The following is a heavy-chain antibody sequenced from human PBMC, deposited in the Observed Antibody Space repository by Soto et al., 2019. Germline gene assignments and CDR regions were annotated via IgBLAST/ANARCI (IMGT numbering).Heavy chain of an antibody. J-gene: IGHJ4*02. CDR3: ASLGYSSSWPPFDY. V-gene: IGHV3-74*01. CDR1: GFTFSSYW. CDR2: INSDGSST. D-gene: IGHD6-13*01. Sequence: EVQLVESGGGLVQPGGSLRLSCAASGFTFSSYWMHWVRQAPGKGLVWVSRINSDGSSTSYADSVKGRFTISRDNAKNTLYLQMNSLRAEDTAVYYCASLGYSSSWPPFDYWGQGTLVTVSS.